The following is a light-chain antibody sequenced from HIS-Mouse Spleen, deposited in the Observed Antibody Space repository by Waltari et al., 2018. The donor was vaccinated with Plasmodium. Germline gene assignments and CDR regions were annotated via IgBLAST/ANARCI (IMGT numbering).Light chain of an antibody. Sequence: QSALTQPPSASGSPGQSVTISCTGTSSDVGGYNYVSWYQQHQVKAPKLMIDEVSKQPSGVPDRFAGSKSGNTASLTVSGLQAEDEADYYCSSYAGSNNLVFGGGTKLTVL. CDR2: EVS. CDR1: SSDVGGYNY. V-gene: IGLV2-8*01. J-gene: IGLJ2*01. CDR3: SSYAGSNNLV.